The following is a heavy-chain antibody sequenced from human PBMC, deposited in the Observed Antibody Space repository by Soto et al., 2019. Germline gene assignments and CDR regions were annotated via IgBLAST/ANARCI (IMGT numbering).Heavy chain of an antibody. V-gene: IGHV4-4*02. J-gene: IGHJ4*02. Sequence: SETLSLTCAVSSGSISSSNWWSWVRQPPGKGLEWIGEIYHSGSTNYNPSLKSRVTISVDKSKNQFSLKLSSVTAADTAVYYCARDFDTIFGVVMVYWGQGTLVTVSS. D-gene: IGHD3-3*01. CDR1: SGSISSSNW. CDR3: ARDFDTIFGVVMVY. CDR2: IYHSGST.